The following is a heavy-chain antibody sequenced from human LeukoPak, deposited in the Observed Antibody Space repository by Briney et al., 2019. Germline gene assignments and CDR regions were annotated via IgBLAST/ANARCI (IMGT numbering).Heavy chain of an antibody. Sequence: SETLSLTCAVSGGSISSSNWWSWVRQPPGKGLEWIVEIYHSGSTNYNPSLKSRVTISVDKSKNQFSLKLSSVTAADTAVYYCARDGPYDSSGYYYAGFDYWGQGTLVTVSS. D-gene: IGHD3-22*01. CDR1: GGSISSSNW. J-gene: IGHJ4*02. CDR2: IYHSGST. V-gene: IGHV4-4*02. CDR3: ARDGPYDSSGYYYAGFDY.